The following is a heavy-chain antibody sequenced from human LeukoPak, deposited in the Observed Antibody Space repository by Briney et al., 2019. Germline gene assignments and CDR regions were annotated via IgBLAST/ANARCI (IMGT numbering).Heavy chain of an antibody. Sequence: GGSLRLSCAASGFTFSSYSMNWVRQAPGKGLEWVSFISSSSSYIYYADSVKGRFTISRDNAKNSLYLQMNSLRAKDTALYYCARDYYDSSGSSWFDPWGQGTLVTVSS. J-gene: IGHJ5*02. D-gene: IGHD3-22*01. CDR3: ARDYYDSSGSSWFDP. V-gene: IGHV3-21*01. CDR1: GFTFSSYS. CDR2: ISSSSSYI.